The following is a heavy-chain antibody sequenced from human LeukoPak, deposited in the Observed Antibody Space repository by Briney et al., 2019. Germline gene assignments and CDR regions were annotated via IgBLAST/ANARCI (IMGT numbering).Heavy chain of an antibody. CDR2: INWNGGST. CDR1: GFTFGNYG. V-gene: IGHV3-20*04. J-gene: IGHJ4*02. D-gene: IGHD3-3*01. CDR3: ARDQYDTWSRRGNFDS. Sequence: GGSLRLSCAASGFTFGNYGMSWVRQAPGKGLEWVSGINWNGGSTGYADSVKGRFTISRDNAKKSLYLQMNSLRVEDTAVFYCARDQYDTWSRRGNFDSWGQGTLVIVSS.